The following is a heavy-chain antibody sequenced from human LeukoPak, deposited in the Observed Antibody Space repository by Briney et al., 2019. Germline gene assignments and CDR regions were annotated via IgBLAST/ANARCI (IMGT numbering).Heavy chain of an antibody. V-gene: IGHV3-11*01. CDR1: GFTFSDYY. CDR2: ISSSGSTI. CDR3: ARVRLATTAFDY. D-gene: IGHD5-24*01. J-gene: IGHJ4*02. Sequence: GGSLRLSCAASGFTFSDYYMSWIRQAPGKGLEWVSYISSSGSTIYYADSVKGRFTISRDDAKNSLYLQMNSLRAEDTAVYYCARVRLATTAFDYWGQGTLVTVSS.